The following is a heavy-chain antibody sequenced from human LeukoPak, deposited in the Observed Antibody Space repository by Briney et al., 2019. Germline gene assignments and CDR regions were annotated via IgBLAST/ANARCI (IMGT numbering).Heavy chain of an antibody. J-gene: IGHJ6*02. CDR2: IYYSGST. Sequence: SETLSLTCTVSGGSISSYYWSWIRQPPGKGLEWIGYIYYSGSTNYNPSLKSRVTISVDTSKNQFSLKLSSVTAADTAVYYCAGRDDNXXXXXXGYYGMDVWGQGTXXT. CDR3: AGRDDNXXXXXXGYYGMDV. V-gene: IGHV4-59*08. CDR1: GGSISSYY. D-gene: IGHD1-20*01.